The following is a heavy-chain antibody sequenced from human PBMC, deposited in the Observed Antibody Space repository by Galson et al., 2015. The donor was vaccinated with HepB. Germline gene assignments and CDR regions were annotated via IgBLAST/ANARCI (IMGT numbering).Heavy chain of an antibody. CDR2: INPNSGGT. Sequence: SVKVSCKASGYTFTDYYMHWVRQAPGQGLEWMGWINPNSGGTNYAQKFQDRVTMTRDTSISTAYMELSRLRSDDTAMYYCASPFAYSGSYYYFDYWGQGTLVTVSS. CDR3: ASPFAYSGSYYYFDY. CDR1: GYTFTDYY. J-gene: IGHJ4*02. D-gene: IGHD1-26*01. V-gene: IGHV1-2*02.